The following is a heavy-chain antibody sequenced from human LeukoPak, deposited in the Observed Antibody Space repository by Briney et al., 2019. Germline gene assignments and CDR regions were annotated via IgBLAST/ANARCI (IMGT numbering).Heavy chain of an antibody. D-gene: IGHD4-23*01. Sequence: GGSLRLSCAASGFTFSGYAMSWVRQAPGKGLEWVSGVSGSGGSTYYADSPKGRFTISRDNSKNTLYLQMNSLRAEDTAVYYCAKDLNYGGNSPFDYWGQGTLVT. J-gene: IGHJ4*02. CDR1: GFTFSGYA. CDR2: VSGSGGST. V-gene: IGHV3-23*01. CDR3: AKDLNYGGNSPFDY.